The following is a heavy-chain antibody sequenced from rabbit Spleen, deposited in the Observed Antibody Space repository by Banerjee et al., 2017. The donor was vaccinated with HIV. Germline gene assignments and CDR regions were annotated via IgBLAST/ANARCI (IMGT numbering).Heavy chain of an antibody. D-gene: IGHD1-1*01. J-gene: IGHJ4*01. Sequence: QEQLVESGGDLVQPGASLTLTCIASGFSFSSNDYMCWVRQAPGKGLEWIACIYTSSGSTWYASWAKGRFTISKTSSTTVTLQMTSLTAADTATYFCARDLVAVIGWNFNLWGPGTLVTVS. CDR3: ARDLVAVIGWNFNL. CDR2: IYTSSGST. CDR1: GFSFSSNDY. V-gene: IGHV1S45*01.